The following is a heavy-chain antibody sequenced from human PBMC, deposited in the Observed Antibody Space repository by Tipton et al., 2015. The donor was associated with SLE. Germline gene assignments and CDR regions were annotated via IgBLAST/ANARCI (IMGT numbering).Heavy chain of an antibody. D-gene: IGHD1-14*01. CDR1: GYTFTSYG. CDR2: INPNSGGT. J-gene: IGHJ6*02. Sequence: QSGPEVKKPGASVKVSCKASGYTFTSYGISWVRQAPGQGLEWMGWINPNSGGTNYAQKFQGRVTMTRDTSISTAYMELSRLRSDDTAVYYCARAPEGDYYYYGMDVWGQGTTVTVSS. CDR3: ARAPEGDYYYYGMDV. V-gene: IGHV1-2*02.